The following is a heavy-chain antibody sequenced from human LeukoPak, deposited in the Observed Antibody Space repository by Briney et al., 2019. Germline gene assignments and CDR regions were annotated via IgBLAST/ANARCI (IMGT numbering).Heavy chain of an antibody. J-gene: IGHJ4*02. CDR2: IIPILGIA. CDR1: GGTFSSYA. CDR3: ARAEDGDSSGDF. Sequence: ASVKVTFKASGGTFSSYAISWVRQAPGQGLEWMGRIIPILGIANYAQKFQGRVTITADKSTSTAYMELSSLRSEDTAVYYCARAEDGDSSGDFWGQGTLVTVSS. D-gene: IGHD7-27*01. V-gene: IGHV1-69*04.